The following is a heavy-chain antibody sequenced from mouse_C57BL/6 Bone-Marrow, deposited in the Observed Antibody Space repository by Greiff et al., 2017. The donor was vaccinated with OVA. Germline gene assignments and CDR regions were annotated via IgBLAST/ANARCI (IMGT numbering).Heavy chain of an antibody. CDR2: ISSGSSTI. Sequence: LMESGGGLVKPGGSLKLSCAASGFTFSDYGMHWVRQAPEKGLEWVAYISSGSSTIYYADTVKGRFTISRDNAKNTLFLQMTSLRSEDTAMYYCARDWDEGYFDYWGQGTTLTVSS. CDR1: GFTFSDYG. CDR3: ARDWDEGYFDY. V-gene: IGHV5-17*01. D-gene: IGHD4-1*01. J-gene: IGHJ2*01.